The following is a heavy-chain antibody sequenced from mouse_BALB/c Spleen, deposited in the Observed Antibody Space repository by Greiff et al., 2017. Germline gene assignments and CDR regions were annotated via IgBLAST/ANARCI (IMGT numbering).Heavy chain of an antibody. CDR3: TLIHYYGYFDY. J-gene: IGHJ2*01. Sequence: VQLQQSGAELVRPGASVKLSCKALGYTFTDYEMHWVKQRPGQGLEWIGEINPSNGGTNFNEKFKSKATLTVDKSSSTAYMQLSSLTSEDSAVYYCTLIHYYGYFDYWGQGTTLTVSS. CDR1: GYTFTDYE. V-gene: IGHV1S81*02. D-gene: IGHD1-2*01. CDR2: INPSNGGT.